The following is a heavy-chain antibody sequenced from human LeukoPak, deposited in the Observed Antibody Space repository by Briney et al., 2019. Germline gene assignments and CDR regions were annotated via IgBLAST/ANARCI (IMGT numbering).Heavy chain of an antibody. CDR1: GFTFSNYD. CDR2: ISGSGENT. Sequence: GGFLRLSCAASGFTFSNYDMSGVRPAPGKGLERVSAISGSGENTDYADSVKGRFSVSRDNSKNTLYLQMNSLRVDDTAVYYCARALRDITMIVVATYYFDYWGQGTLVTVSS. J-gene: IGHJ4*02. CDR3: ARALRDITMIVVATYYFDY. D-gene: IGHD3-22*01. V-gene: IGHV3-23*01.